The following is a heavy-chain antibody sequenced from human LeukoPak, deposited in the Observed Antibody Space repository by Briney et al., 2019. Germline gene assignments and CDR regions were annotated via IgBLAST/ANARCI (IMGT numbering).Heavy chain of an antibody. CDR2: ISGSGGST. CDR1: GFTFSSYA. J-gene: IGHJ5*01. D-gene: IGHD6-19*01. CDR3: AKRSRDSSGWFDS. V-gene: IGHV3-23*01. Sequence: PGGSLRLSCAASGFTFSSYAMSWVRQAPGKGLEWVSAISGSGGSTYYADSVKGRFTISRDNSKSTLFLQMNSLRVEDTAVYYCAKRSRDSSGWFDSWGLGTLVTVSS.